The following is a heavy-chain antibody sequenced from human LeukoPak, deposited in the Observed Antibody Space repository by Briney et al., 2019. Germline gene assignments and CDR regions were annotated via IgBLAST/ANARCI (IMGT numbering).Heavy chain of an antibody. CDR3: VREQDSSAYYSRFDY. Sequence: GASVKVSCKASGGTFSSYAISWVRQAPGQRLEWMGRIIPILGIANYAQKFQGRVTITADKSTSTAYMELSSLRSEDTAVYYCVREQDSSAYYSRFDYWGQGTLVTVSS. V-gene: IGHV1-69*04. J-gene: IGHJ4*02. D-gene: IGHD3-22*01. CDR2: IIPILGIA. CDR1: GGTFSSYA.